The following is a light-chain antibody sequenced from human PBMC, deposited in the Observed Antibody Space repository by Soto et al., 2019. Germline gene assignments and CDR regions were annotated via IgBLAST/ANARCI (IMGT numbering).Light chain of an antibody. J-gene: IGKJ3*01. CDR1: QGISSW. CDR3: QQANSFPFT. Sequence: DIQMTQSPSSVFASVGDRVTITCRASQGISSWLALYQQKPGKAPKLLIYTASSLQSGVQSRFSGSGSGTDSTLTISSLQPEDFATDYCQQANSFPFTFGPGTKVDIK. CDR2: TAS. V-gene: IGKV1D-12*01.